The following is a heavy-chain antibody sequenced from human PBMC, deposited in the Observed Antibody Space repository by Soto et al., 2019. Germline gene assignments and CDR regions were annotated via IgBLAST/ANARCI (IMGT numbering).Heavy chain of an antibody. CDR2: ISAYNGNT. V-gene: IGHV1-18*01. CDR3: ARAGCSDGSCYRNWFDP. J-gene: IGHJ5*02. Sequence: ASVKVSFKASGYTFTSYGISWVRQAPGQGLEWMGWISAYNGNTNYAQKLQGRVTMTTDTSTSTAYMELRSLRSDDTAVYYCARAGCSDGSCYRNWFDPWGQGTLVTVSS. CDR1: GYTFTSYG. D-gene: IGHD2-15*01.